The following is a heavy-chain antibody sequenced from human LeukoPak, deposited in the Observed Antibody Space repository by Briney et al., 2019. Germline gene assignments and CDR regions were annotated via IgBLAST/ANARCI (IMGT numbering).Heavy chain of an antibody. D-gene: IGHD2-15*01. CDR2: ISYSGST. Sequence: SETLSLTCTVSGGSITNYYWIWIRQPPGKGLEWIGHISYSGSTNYNPSLRSRVTMSVDTSKNQFSLKATSVTAADTAVYYCARGHDGVVGWFAPWGRGTLVTVSS. V-gene: IGHV4-59*01. CDR1: GGSITNYY. J-gene: IGHJ5*02. CDR3: ARGHDGVVGWFAP.